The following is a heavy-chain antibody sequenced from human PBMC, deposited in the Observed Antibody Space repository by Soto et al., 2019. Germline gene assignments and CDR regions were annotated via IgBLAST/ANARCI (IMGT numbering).Heavy chain of an antibody. V-gene: IGHV3-23*01. J-gene: IGHJ6*02. Sequence: AGGSLRLSCAATGFTFSVYAMTWVRQAPGKGLEWVSAVTANGGSTYSADSVKGRFTISRDNSKNTLFLQMNSLGAEDTAVYYCASLGVGDWANYYYYYGMDVWGQGTTVTVSS. CDR2: VTANGGST. CDR3: ASLGVGDWANYYYYYGMDV. CDR1: GFTFSVYA. D-gene: IGHD2-21*02.